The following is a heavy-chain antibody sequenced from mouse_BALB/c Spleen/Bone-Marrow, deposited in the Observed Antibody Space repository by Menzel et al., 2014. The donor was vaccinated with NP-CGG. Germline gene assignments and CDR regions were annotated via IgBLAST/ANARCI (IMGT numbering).Heavy chain of an antibody. CDR1: GFDFSRYW. CDR2: INPDSSTI. Sequence: EVQRVESGGGLVQPGGSLKLSCAASGFDFSRYWMSWVRQAPEKGLEWIGEINPDSSTINYTPSLKDKFIISRDNAKNTLYLQMSKVRSEDTALYYCASLHYYGFFAYWGQGTLVTVSA. CDR3: ASLHYYGFFAY. V-gene: IGHV4-1*02. J-gene: IGHJ3*01. D-gene: IGHD1-2*01.